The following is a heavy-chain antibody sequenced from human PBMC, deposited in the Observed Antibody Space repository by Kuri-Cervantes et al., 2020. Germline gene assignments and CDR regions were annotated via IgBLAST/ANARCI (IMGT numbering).Heavy chain of an antibody. CDR2: ISSSGSTI. CDR3: ARDPSGWYIASYFDY. V-gene: IGHV3-11*01. J-gene: IGHJ4*02. D-gene: IGHD6-19*01. Sequence: GGSLRLSCAASGFTFSDYYMSWIRQAPGKGLEWVSYISSSGSTIYYADSVMGRFTISRDNAKNSLYLQMNSLRAEDTAVYYCARDPSGWYIASYFDYWGQGTLVTVSS. CDR1: GFTFSDYY.